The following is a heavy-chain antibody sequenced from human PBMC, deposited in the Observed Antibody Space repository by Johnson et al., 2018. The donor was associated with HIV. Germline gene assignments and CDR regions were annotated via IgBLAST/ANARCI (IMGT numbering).Heavy chain of an antibody. J-gene: IGHJ3*02. CDR1: GFTFDDYT. V-gene: IGHV3-43*01. CDR2: ISWAGGST. D-gene: IGHD1-26*01. CDR3: AKGLGGSLLYAFDI. Sequence: DVQVVESGGVVVQPGGSLRLSCAASGFTFDDYTMHWVRQAPGKGLEWVSLISWAGGSTYYADSVKGRFTISRDNSKNSLYLQMNSLTTEGTALYYCAKGLGGSLLYAFDIWGQGTMVTVSS.